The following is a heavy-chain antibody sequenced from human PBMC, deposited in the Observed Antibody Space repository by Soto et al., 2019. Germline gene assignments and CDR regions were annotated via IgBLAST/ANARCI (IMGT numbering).Heavy chain of an antibody. J-gene: IGHJ6*02. CDR3: AKLVVGATTPEDYYYAMDV. Sequence: SETLSLTCAVYGGSFSGYYWSWIRQPPGKGLEWIGEINHSGSTNYNPSLKSRVTISVDTSKNQFSLKLSSVTAADTAVYYCAKLVVGATTPEDYYYAMDVWGQGTTVTVSS. CDR2: INHSGST. V-gene: IGHV4-34*01. CDR1: GGSFSGYY. D-gene: IGHD1-26*01.